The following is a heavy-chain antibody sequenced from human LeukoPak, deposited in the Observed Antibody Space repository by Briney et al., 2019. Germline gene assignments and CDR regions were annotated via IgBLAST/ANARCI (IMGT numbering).Heavy chain of an antibody. V-gene: IGHV3-53*01. CDR3: ARRAGAYSHPYDY. D-gene: IGHD4/OR15-4a*01. CDR1: GFTVSSNS. Sequence: GGSLRLSCTVSGFTVSSNSMSWVRQAPGKGLEWVSFIYSDNTHYSDSVKGRFTISRDNSKNTLYLQMNCLRAEDTAVYYCARRAGAYSHPYDYWGQGTLVTVSS. J-gene: IGHJ4*02. CDR2: IYSDNT.